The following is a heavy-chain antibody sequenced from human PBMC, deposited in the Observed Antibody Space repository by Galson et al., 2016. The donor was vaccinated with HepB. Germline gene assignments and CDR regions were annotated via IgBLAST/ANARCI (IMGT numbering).Heavy chain of an antibody. V-gene: IGHV3-23*01. CDR2: ISASGGSK. J-gene: IGHJ3*02. CDR3: AKDRLSGHGDYSWGIFDI. CDR1: GFTFSNYD. Sequence: SLRLSCAASGFTFSNYDMSWVRQAPGRGLEWVSGISASGGSKTYADSVRGRFIISRDNSNNKLFLQMSSLTTEDTAIYFCAKDRLSGHGDYSWGIFDIWGRGTEVTVSS. D-gene: IGHD4-17*01.